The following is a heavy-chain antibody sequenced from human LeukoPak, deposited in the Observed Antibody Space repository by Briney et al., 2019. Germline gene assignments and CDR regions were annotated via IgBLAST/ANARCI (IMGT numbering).Heavy chain of an antibody. CDR2: IRYDGSNK. CDR3: ARGITELDY. J-gene: IGHJ4*02. D-gene: IGHD3-10*01. V-gene: IGHV3-30*02. CDR1: GFTLSTYW. Sequence: PGGSLRLSCAAAGFTLSTYWMHWVRQAPGKGLEWVAFIRYDGSNKYYADSVKGRFTISRDNSKNTLYLQMNSLRAEDTAVYYCARGITELDYWGQGTLVTVSS.